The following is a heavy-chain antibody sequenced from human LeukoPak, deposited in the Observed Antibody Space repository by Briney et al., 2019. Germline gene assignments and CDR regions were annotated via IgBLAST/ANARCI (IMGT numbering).Heavy chain of an antibody. J-gene: IGHJ4*02. Sequence: GGSLRLSCAASGFTFSTYAMTWVRQAPGKGLEWVSAISGSGGSTYYADSVKGRFTISRDNSKNTLYLQMNSLRAEDTAVYYCAKAGNYYDSSGYYHGLDYWGQGTLVTVSS. CDR1: GFTFSTYA. V-gene: IGHV3-23*01. CDR2: ISGSGGST. CDR3: AKAGNYYDSSGYYHGLDY. D-gene: IGHD3-22*01.